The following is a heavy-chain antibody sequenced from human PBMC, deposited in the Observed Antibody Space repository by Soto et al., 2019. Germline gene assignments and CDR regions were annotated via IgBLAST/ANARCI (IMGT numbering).Heavy chain of an antibody. J-gene: IGHJ6*02. CDR2: ISAGGGTT. D-gene: IGHD6-25*01. CDR3: AKAPTAAGRYYYGMDV. V-gene: IGHV3-23*01. CDR1: GFTFSSYV. Sequence: EVQLLESGGDLVQPGGSLRLSCAASGFTFSSYVMTWVRQAPGKGLEWVSAISAGGGTTYYADSVKGRFTGSRDNSKNTLYLQMNGLRAEDTAVYYCAKAPTAAGRYYYGMDVWGQGTTVTVSS.